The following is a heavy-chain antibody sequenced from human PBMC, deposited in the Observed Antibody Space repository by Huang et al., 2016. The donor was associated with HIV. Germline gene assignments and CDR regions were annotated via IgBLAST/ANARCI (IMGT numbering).Heavy chain of an antibody. Sequence: QVQLVESGGGVVQPGRSLCLSCAASGCTFSSYSMQWVRQAPGKGRECVAIISCDGTNTDDAEAVKGRLTISRDNSKNTVHLQMDSLRPEDAAVYYCAGDSDGDYRSDAFDIWGLGTRVTISS. D-gene: IGHD4-17*01. CDR1: GCTFSSYS. CDR2: ISCDGTNT. V-gene: IGHV3-30-3*01. J-gene: IGHJ3*02. CDR3: AGDSDGDYRSDAFDI.